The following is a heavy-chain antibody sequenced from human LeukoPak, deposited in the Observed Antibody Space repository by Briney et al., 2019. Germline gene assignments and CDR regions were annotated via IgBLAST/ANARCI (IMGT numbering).Heavy chain of an antibody. D-gene: IGHD3-22*01. Sequence: SETLSLTCTVSGGSISSYYWSWIRQPPGKGLEWIGYIYYSGSTNYNPSLKSRVTISVDTSKNQFSLKLSSVTAADTAVYYCARGGGDYYDSSGEIDYWGQGTLVTVSS. CDR3: ARGGGDYYDSSGEIDY. CDR1: GGSISSYY. J-gene: IGHJ4*02. CDR2: IYYSGST. V-gene: IGHV4-59*01.